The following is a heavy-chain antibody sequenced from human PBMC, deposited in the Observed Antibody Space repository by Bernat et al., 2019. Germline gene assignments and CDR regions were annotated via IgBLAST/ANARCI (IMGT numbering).Heavy chain of an antibody. V-gene: IGHV1-2*06. CDR1: GYTFTGYY. CDR3: ARDIASYYGSGSYVGNSWFDP. J-gene: IGHJ5*02. Sequence: QVQLVQSGAEVKKPGASVKVSCKASGYTFTGYYMHWVRQAPGQGLEWMGRINPNSGGTNYAQKFQGRVTMTRDTSISTAYMELSRLRSDDTAVYYCARDIASYYGSGSYVGNSWFDPWGQGTLVTVSS. D-gene: IGHD3-10*01. CDR2: INPNSGGT.